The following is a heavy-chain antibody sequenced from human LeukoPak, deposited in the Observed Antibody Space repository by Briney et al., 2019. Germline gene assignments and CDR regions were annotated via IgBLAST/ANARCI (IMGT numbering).Heavy chain of an antibody. Sequence: SETLSLTCSVSGDSFSSNTYFWGWIRQPPGKGLEWIGIISYSGSTFYNPSLKSRVTMSVDTSKNQFSLKLSSVTAADTAVYYCARKPIVNSAWYYFDYWGQGTLVTVSS. V-gene: IGHV4-39*07. CDR1: GDSFSSNTYF. D-gene: IGHD3-22*01. CDR3: ARKPIVNSAWYYFDY. J-gene: IGHJ4*02. CDR2: ISYSGST.